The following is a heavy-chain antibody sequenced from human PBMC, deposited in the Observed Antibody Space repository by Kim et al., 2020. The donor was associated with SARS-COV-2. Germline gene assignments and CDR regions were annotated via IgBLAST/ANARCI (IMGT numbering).Heavy chain of an antibody. D-gene: IGHD5-18*01. CDR3: ARGGNSYGYSKSPPVV. J-gene: IGHJ4*02. V-gene: IGHV4-34*01. CDR1: GGSFSGYY. CDR2: INHSGST. Sequence: SETLSLTCAVYGGSFSGYYWSWIRQPPGKGLEWIGEINHSGSTNYNPSLKSRVTISVDTSKNQFSLKLSSVTAADTAVYYCARGGNSYGYSKSPPVVWGQGTLVTVSS.